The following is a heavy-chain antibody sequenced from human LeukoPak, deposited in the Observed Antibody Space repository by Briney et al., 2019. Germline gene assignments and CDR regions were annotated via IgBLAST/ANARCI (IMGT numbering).Heavy chain of an antibody. V-gene: IGHV5-51*01. J-gene: IGHJ3*02. CDR3: ATRGHIAVAPLDAFDI. D-gene: IGHD6-19*01. CDR2: IYPGDSDT. CDR1: GYSFTSYW. Sequence: PGESLKISCKGSGYSFTSYWIGWVRQMPGKGLEWMGIIYPGDSDTRYSPSFQGQVTISADKSISTAYLQLSSLKASDTAMYYCATRGHIAVAPLDAFDIWGQGTMVTVSS.